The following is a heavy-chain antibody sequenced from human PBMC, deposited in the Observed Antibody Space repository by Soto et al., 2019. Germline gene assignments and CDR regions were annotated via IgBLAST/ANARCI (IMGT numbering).Heavy chain of an antibody. J-gene: IGHJ6*02. D-gene: IGHD4-17*01. CDR2: IYYSGST. CDR3: ARERGERDGDYLTRYYGMDV. Sequence: SETLSLTCTVSGGSVSSGSYYWSWIRQPPGKGLEWIGYIYYSGSTNYNPSLKSRVTISVDTSKNQFSLKLSSVTAADTAVYYCARERGERDGDYLTRYYGMDVWGQGTTVTVSS. V-gene: IGHV4-61*01. CDR1: GGSVSSGSYY.